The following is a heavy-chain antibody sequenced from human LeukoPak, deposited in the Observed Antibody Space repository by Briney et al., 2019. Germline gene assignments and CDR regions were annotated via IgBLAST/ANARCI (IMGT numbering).Heavy chain of an antibody. Sequence: SETLSLTCTVSGGSISSYYWSWIRQPPGKGLEWIGYIYYSGSTNYNPSLKSRVTISVDTSKNQFSLKLSSVTAADTAVYYCATGPGLNWFDPWGQGTLVTVSS. CDR2: IYYSGST. CDR1: GGSISSYY. CDR3: ATGPGLNWFDP. V-gene: IGHV4-59*01. D-gene: IGHD6-19*01. J-gene: IGHJ5*02.